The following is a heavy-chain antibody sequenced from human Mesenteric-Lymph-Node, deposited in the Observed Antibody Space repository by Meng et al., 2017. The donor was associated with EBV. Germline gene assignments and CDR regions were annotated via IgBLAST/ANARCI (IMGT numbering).Heavy chain of an antibody. CDR3: ARFGAILRGFDY. D-gene: IGHD3-10*01. CDR2: IIHSGST. CDR1: GGSFSGYY. V-gene: IGHV4-34*12. Sequence: QVQRQPGGAGRLQPSETLSLPCADDGGSFSGYYWSWIRQPPGKGLEWIGEIIHSGSTNYNPSLKRRVTISVDTSKTQFSLKLSSVTAADTAVYYCARFGAILRGFDYWGQGTLVTVSS. J-gene: IGHJ4*02.